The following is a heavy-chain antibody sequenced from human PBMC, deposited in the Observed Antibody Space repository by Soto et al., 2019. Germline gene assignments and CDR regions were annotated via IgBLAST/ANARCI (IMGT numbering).Heavy chain of an antibody. Sequence: ASVKVSCKASGYTFTSYAMRWVRQAPGQRLEWMGWINAGNGNTKYSQKFQGRVTITRDTSASTAYMELSSLRSEDTAVYYCARDSLEGVTIFGVVILGSGLYGMDVWGQGATVTVSS. D-gene: IGHD3-3*01. J-gene: IGHJ6*02. CDR3: ARDSLEGVTIFGVVILGSGLYGMDV. CDR2: INAGNGNT. CDR1: GYTFTSYA. V-gene: IGHV1-3*01.